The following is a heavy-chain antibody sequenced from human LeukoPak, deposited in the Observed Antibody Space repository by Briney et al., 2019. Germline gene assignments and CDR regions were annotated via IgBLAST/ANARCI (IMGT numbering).Heavy chain of an antibody. D-gene: IGHD3-22*01. CDR3: ASNFHSSGYFAFDI. CDR2: INPNSGGT. CDR1: GYTFTGYY. J-gene: IGHJ3*02. V-gene: IGHV1-2*02. Sequence: ASMKVSCKASGYTFTGYYMHWVRQAPGQGLEWMGWINPNSGGTSYAQKFQGRVTITRDTSISTAYIELSSLRSDDKAVFYCASNFHSSGYFAFDIWGQGTMVTVSS.